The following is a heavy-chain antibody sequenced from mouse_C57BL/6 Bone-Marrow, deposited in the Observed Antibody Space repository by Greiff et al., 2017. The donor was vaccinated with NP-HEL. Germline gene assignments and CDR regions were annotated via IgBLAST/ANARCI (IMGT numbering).Heavy chain of an antibody. CDR2: ISNGGGST. V-gene: IGHV5-12*01. CDR1: GFTFSDYY. Sequence: EVMLVEPGGGLVQPGGSLKLSCAASGFTFSDYYMYWVRQTPEKRLEWVAYISNGGGSTYYPDTVKGRFTISRDNAKNTLYLQMSRLKSEDTAMYYCAAWFAYWGQGTLVTVSA. J-gene: IGHJ3*01. CDR3: AAWFAY.